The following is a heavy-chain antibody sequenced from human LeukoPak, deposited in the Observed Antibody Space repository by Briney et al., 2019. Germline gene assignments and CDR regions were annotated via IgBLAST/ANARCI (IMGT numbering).Heavy chain of an antibody. V-gene: IGHV4-59*02. J-gene: IGHJ3*01. CDR1: GGSVSSYY. CDR2: IYYSGAT. Sequence: SETLSLTCTVSGGSVSSYYWTWIRQPPGKGLEWIGYIYYSGATHYSPSLKSRVTLSVDTSKSQFSLKLSSVTAADTAVYYCARVGGSWYSAAFDVWGQGTMVTVSS. CDR3: ARVGGSWYSAAFDV. D-gene: IGHD6-13*01.